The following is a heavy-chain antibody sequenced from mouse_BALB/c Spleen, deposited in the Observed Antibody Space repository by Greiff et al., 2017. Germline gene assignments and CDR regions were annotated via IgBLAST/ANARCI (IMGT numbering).Heavy chain of an antibody. Sequence: EVKLMESGGDLVKPGGSLKLSCAASGFTFSSYGLSWVRQTPDKRLEWVATISSGGSYTYYPDSVKGRFTISRDNAKNTLYLQMSSLKSEDTAMYYCAIIHYYYFDYWGQGTTLTVSS. CDR3: AIIHYYYFDY. J-gene: IGHJ2*01. V-gene: IGHV5-6*01. D-gene: IGHD1-2*01. CDR1: GFTFSSYG. CDR2: ISSGGSYT.